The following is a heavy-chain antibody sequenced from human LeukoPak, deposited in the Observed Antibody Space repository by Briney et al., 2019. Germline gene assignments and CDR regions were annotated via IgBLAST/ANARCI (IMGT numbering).Heavy chain of an antibody. CDR1: GDSIREYY. CDR3: ARDLRSSSWSYYFDY. CDR2: VFYSGST. J-gene: IGHJ4*02. Sequence: PSETLSLTCTVSGDSIREYYWSWIRQPPGKGLEWVGYVFYSGSTNYNPSLKSRVNTSVDTSKNQLSLKLSSVTAADTAVYYCARDLRSSSWSYYFDYWGQGTLVTVSS. V-gene: IGHV4-59*01. D-gene: IGHD6-13*01.